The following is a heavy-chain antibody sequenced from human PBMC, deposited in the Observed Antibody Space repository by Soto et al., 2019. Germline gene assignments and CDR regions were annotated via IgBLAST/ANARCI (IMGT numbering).Heavy chain of an antibody. CDR3: ARRVQGYCGGDCYVDWFDP. Sequence: SETLSLTRTVSGGSISSGGYYWSWIRQHPGKGLEWIGYIYYSGSTYYNPSLKSRVTISVDTSKNQFSLKLSSVTAADTAVYYCARRVQGYCGGDCYVDWFDPWGQGTLVTVSS. D-gene: IGHD2-21*02. V-gene: IGHV4-31*03. CDR1: GGSISSGGYY. CDR2: IYYSGST. J-gene: IGHJ5*02.